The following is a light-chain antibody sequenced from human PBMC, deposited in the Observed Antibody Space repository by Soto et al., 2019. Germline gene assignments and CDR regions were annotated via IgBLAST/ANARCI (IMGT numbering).Light chain of an antibody. CDR1: QTVGVR. V-gene: IGKV3-11*01. CDR3: HQRQRWPRT. CDR2: EAS. Sequence: EIVMTQSPAILSVSPGERATLSCRASQTVGVRLAFYQHKPGQAPRLIIYEASNRAAGIPARFSGSGSGTDFTLTITSLEPEDFAFYYCHQRQRWPRTFGQGTKVDIK. J-gene: IGKJ1*01.